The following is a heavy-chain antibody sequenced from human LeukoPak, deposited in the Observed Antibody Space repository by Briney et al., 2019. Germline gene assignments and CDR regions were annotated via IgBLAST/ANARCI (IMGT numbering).Heavy chain of an antibody. Sequence: GSLRLSCAGSGFTFSTYSMNWVRQAPGKGLEWVSYISSSSSTIYYADSVKGRFTISRDNAKNSLYLQMNSLRAEDTAVYYCARDSYYGSGSSNWYFDLWGRGTLVTVSS. CDR2: ISSSSSTI. CDR1: GFTFSTYS. V-gene: IGHV3-48*04. D-gene: IGHD3-10*01. J-gene: IGHJ2*01. CDR3: ARDSYYGSGSSNWYFDL.